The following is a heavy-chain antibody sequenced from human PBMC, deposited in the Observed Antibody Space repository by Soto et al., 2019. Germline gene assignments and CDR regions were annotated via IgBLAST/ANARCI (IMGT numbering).Heavy chain of an antibody. CDR3: ARSAGYYYDSPDY. D-gene: IGHD3-22*01. CDR2: IPYDGSNK. CDR1: GFTFRDYA. J-gene: IGHJ4*02. Sequence: GGSLRLSCAASGFTFRDYAMHWVRQAPGKGLEWVAVIPYDGSNKHYADPVKGRFTISRDNSKNTLYLQMNSLRVEDTAVYYCARSAGYYYDSPDYWGQGTPVTVSS. V-gene: IGHV3-30-3*01.